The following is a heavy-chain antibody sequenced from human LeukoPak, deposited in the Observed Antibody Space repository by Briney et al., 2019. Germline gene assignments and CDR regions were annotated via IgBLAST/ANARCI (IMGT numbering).Heavy chain of an antibody. CDR3: ATDGYCSGGSCYG. Sequence: PSETLSLTCTVSGGSISSYYWSWIRQPPGKGLEWIGSIYYSGSTYYNPSLKSRVTISVDTSKNQFSLKLSSVTAADTAEYYCATDGYCSGGSCYGWGQGTLVTVSS. CDR1: GGSISSYY. V-gene: IGHV4-39*07. J-gene: IGHJ4*02. CDR2: IYYSGST. D-gene: IGHD2-15*01.